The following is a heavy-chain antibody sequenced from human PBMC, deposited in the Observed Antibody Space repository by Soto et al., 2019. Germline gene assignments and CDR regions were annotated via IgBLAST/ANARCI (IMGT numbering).Heavy chain of an antibody. Sequence: SETLSLTCTVSGGSVSSGSYYWSWIRQPPGKGLEWIGYIYYSGSTNYNPSLKSRVTISVDTSKNQFSLKLSSVAAADTAVYYCARDHDFWSGYRFDYWGQGTMVTVYS. CDR2: IYYSGST. CDR1: GGSVSSGSYY. J-gene: IGHJ4*02. V-gene: IGHV4-61*01. CDR3: ARDHDFWSGYRFDY. D-gene: IGHD3-3*01.